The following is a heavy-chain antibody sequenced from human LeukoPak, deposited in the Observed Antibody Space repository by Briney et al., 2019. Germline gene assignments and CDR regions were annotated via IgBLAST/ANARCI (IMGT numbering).Heavy chain of an antibody. J-gene: IGHJ4*02. Sequence: PGRSLRLSCAASGFTFDDYAMHWVRHAPGKGLEWVSGISWNSGSIGYADSVKGRFTISRDNAKNSLYLQMNSLRAEDMALYYCAAVETAMVFDYWGQGTLVTVSS. CDR2: ISWNSGSI. V-gene: IGHV3-9*03. D-gene: IGHD5-18*01. CDR3: AAVETAMVFDY. CDR1: GFTFDDYA.